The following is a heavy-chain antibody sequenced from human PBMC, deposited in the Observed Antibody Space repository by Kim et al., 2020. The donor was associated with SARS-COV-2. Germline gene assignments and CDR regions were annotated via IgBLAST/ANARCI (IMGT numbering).Heavy chain of an antibody. CDR3: ARRWSGYSGFDY. Sequence: YADSVRGRFTITRDDAKDSLYLQMNSLTDDDTAVYYCARRWSGYSGFDYWGQGTLVTVSS. V-gene: IGHV3-21*01. J-gene: IGHJ4*02. D-gene: IGHD3-3*01.